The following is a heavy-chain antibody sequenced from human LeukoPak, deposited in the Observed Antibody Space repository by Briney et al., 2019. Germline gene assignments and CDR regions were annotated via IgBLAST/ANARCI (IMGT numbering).Heavy chain of an antibody. CDR3: ARDRYSSSSGYYFDY. Sequence: GGSLRLSCAASGFTFDDYGMSCVRQAPGKGLEWVSGINWNGGSTGYADSVKGRFTISRDNAKNSLYLQMNSLRDEDTALYYCARDRYSSSSGYYFDYWGQGTLVTVSS. V-gene: IGHV3-20*04. CDR1: GFTFDDYG. D-gene: IGHD6-6*01. J-gene: IGHJ4*02. CDR2: INWNGGST.